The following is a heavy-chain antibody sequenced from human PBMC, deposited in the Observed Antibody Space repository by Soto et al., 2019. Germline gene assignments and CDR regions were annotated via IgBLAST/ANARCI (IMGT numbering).Heavy chain of an antibody. J-gene: IGHJ4*02. Sequence: LRLSCAASGFTFRIHCMHWVRQGPGKGLVWVSRICMNGAATAYADSVRGRFTISRDDAEDTLSLQMNSLRDEDTAVYYCVRGTTEWRGMDYWGQGTLVTVSS. CDR1: GFTFRIHC. CDR3: VRGTTEWRGMDY. CDR2: ICMNGAAT. D-gene: IGHD2-2*01. V-gene: IGHV3-74*01.